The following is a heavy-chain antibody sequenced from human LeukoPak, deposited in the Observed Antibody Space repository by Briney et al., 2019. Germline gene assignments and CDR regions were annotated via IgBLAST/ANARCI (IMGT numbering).Heavy chain of an antibody. Sequence: GGSLRLSCAASGFTFSSYEMNWVRQAPGKGLEWVSYISSSGSTIYYADSVKGRFTISRDNAKNSLYLQMNSLRAEDTAVYYCAKALYGDPGDFDYWGQGTLVTVSS. CDR1: GFTFSSYE. CDR3: AKALYGDPGDFDY. CDR2: ISSSGSTI. V-gene: IGHV3-48*03. D-gene: IGHD4-17*01. J-gene: IGHJ4*02.